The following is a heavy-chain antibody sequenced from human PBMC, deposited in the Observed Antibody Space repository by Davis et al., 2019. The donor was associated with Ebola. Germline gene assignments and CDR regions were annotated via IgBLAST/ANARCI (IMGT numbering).Heavy chain of an antibody. Sequence: GESLKISCAASGFTFSSYAMHWVRQAPGKGLEWVAVISYDGGNKYYADSVKGRFTISRDNSKNTLYLQMNSLRAEDTAVYYCARELYYYDSSGYSYYFDYWGQGTLVTVSS. D-gene: IGHD3-22*01. J-gene: IGHJ4*02. CDR3: ARELYYYDSSGYSYYFDY. CDR2: ISYDGGNK. CDR1: GFTFSSYA. V-gene: IGHV3-30-3*01.